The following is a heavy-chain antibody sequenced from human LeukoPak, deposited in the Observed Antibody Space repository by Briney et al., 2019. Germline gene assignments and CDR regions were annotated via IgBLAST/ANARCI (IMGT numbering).Heavy chain of an antibody. CDR3: AASLYYDFWSGRDY. CDR1: GFTFSSYA. CDR2: ISGSGGST. J-gene: IGHJ4*02. V-gene: IGHV3-23*01. D-gene: IGHD3-3*01. Sequence: GGSLRLSCAASGFTFSSYAMSWVRQAPGKGLEGVSAISGSGGSTYYADSVKGRFTISRDNSKNTLYLQMNSLRAEDTAVYYCAASLYYDFWSGRDYWGQGTLVTVSS.